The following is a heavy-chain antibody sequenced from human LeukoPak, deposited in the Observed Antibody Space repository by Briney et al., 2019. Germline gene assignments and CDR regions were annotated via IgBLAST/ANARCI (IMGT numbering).Heavy chain of an antibody. J-gene: IGHJ6*03. Sequence: SETLSLTCTVSGGSISSYCWSWIRQPAGQGQEWIGRIYTNWSGNYNPSIKGRVTMSVDTSKNQFSLKLRSVTAADTAVYYCARDRLGYCTNGVCYTYYYYYMDVWGKGTTVTVSS. CDR1: GGSISSYC. CDR3: ARDRLGYCTNGVCYTYYYYYMDV. CDR2: IYTNWSG. V-gene: IGHV4-4*07. D-gene: IGHD2-8*01.